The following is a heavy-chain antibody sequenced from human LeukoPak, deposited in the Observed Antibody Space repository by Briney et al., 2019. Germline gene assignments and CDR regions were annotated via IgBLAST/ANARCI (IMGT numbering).Heavy chain of an antibody. D-gene: IGHD3-3*01. V-gene: IGHV1-46*01. J-gene: IGHJ5*02. CDR3: AREGLRFLDPDWFDP. Sequence: ASVKVSCKASGYTFTSYYMHWVRQAPGQGLEWMGIINPSGGSTSYAQKFQGRVTMTRDTSTSTVYMELSSLRSEDTAVYYSAREGLRFLDPDWFDPWGQGTLVTVSS. CDR1: GYTFTSYY. CDR2: INPSGGST.